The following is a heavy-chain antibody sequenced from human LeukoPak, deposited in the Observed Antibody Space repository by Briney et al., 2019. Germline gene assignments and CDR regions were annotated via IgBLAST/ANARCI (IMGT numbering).Heavy chain of an antibody. CDR3: AKEAGFGESNPNWFDP. V-gene: IGHV3-23*01. Sequence: QAGGSLRLSCAASGFTFSSYAMSWVRQAPGKGLEWVSAISGSGGSTYYADSVKGRFTISRDNSKNTLYLQMNSLRAEDTAVYYCAKEAGFGESNPNWFDPWGQGTLVTVSS. CDR1: GFTFSSYA. D-gene: IGHD3-10*01. CDR2: ISGSGGST. J-gene: IGHJ5*02.